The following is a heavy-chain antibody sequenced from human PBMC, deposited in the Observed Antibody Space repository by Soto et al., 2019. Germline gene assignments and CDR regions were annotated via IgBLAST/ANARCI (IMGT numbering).Heavy chain of an antibody. V-gene: IGHV4-39*07. CDR2: IYYSGST. J-gene: IGHJ5*02. CDR1: GGSISSSSYY. D-gene: IGHD6-13*01. CDR3: ARASYSSSSKWFDP. Sequence: SETLSLTCTVSGGSISSSSYYWGRIRQPPGKGLEWIGSIYYSGSTNYNPSLKSRVTISVDTSKNQFSLKLSSVTAADTAVYYSARASYSSSSKWFDPLGQGTLVTVSS.